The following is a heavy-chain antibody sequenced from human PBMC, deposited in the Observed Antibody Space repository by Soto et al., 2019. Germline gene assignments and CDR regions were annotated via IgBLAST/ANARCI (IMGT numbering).Heavy chain of an antibody. J-gene: IGHJ5*02. D-gene: IGHD2-15*01. CDR1: GGSISSGGYY. CDR3: ARAVCSGGSCYSGGPLDP. CDR2: IYYSGST. Sequence: SETLSLTCTVSGGSISSGGYYWSWIRQHPGKGLEWIGYIYYSGSTYYNPSLKSRVTISVDTSKNQFSLKLSSVTAADTAVYYCARAVCSGGSCYSGGPLDPWGQGTLVTVSS. V-gene: IGHV4-31*03.